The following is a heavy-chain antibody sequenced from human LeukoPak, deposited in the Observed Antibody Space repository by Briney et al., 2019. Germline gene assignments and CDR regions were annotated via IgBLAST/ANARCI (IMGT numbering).Heavy chain of an antibody. Sequence: SGPTLVNPTQTLTLTCTFSGFSLRTTRVGVGWIRQPPGKALEWLALIYWDDDKRYSPSLKNRLIITKDTSKNQVVLIMTNVDPVDTATYYCAHRLVGLDSFDYWGQGTLVTVSS. J-gene: IGHJ4*02. V-gene: IGHV2-5*02. D-gene: IGHD3/OR15-3a*01. CDR3: AHRLVGLDSFDY. CDR2: IYWDDDK. CDR1: GFSLRTTRVG.